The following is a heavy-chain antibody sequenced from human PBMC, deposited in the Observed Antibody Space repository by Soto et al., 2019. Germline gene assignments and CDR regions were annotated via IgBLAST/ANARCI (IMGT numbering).Heavy chain of an antibody. J-gene: IGHJ6*03. CDR2: INPNSGGT. V-gene: IGHV1-2*04. CDR3: ARVSRPYYDILTGYGDDYMDV. D-gene: IGHD3-9*01. Sequence: ASEKVSCKASGYTFTGYYMHWVRQAPGQGLEWKGWINPNSGGTNYAQKFQGWVTMTRDTSISTAYMELSRLRSDDTAVYYCARVSRPYYDILTGYGDDYMDVWGKGTTVTVSS. CDR1: GYTFTGYY.